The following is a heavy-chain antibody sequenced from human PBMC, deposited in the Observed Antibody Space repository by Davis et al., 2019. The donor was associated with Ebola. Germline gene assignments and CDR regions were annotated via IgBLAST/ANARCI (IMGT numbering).Heavy chain of an antibody. Sequence: PGGSLRLTCAVYGGSFSGYYWSWIRQPPGKGLEWIGEINHSGSTNSNPSLKSRVTISVDTSKNQFSLKLSSVTAADTAVYYCAGTEDYDFWSGTPRYGWWGQGTLVTVSS. CDR3: AGTEDYDFWSGTPRYGW. D-gene: IGHD3-3*01. CDR1: GGSFSGYY. V-gene: IGHV4-34*01. J-gene: IGHJ4*02. CDR2: INHSGST.